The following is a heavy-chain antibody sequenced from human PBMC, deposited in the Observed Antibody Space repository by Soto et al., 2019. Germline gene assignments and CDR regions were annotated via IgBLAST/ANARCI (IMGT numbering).Heavy chain of an antibody. CDR2: ISWNSGSI. V-gene: IGHV3-9*01. J-gene: IGHJ6*02. CDR3: AKDMRITGTTVYYYYGMDV. D-gene: IGHD1-7*01. CDR1: GLTFEDYA. Sequence: GGSLRLSCAASGLTFEDYAMHWVRQAPGKGLEWVSGISWNSGSIGYADSVKGRFTISRDNAKNSLYLQMNSLRAEDTALYYCAKDMRITGTTVYYYYGMDVWGQGTTVTVSS.